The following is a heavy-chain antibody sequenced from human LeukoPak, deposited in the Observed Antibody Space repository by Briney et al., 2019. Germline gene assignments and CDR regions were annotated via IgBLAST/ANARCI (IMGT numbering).Heavy chain of an antibody. CDR3: ARVDSGYSGYYYVFNY. D-gene: IGHD3-22*01. CDR2: ISSSGSTI. Sequence: GGSLRLSCAASGFTFSSYTMNWVRQAPGKGLEWVSYISSSGSTIYYADSVKGRFTMSRDNAKNSLYLQVNSLRAEDTAVYYCARVDSGYSGYYYVFNYWGQGTLVTVSS. V-gene: IGHV3-48*03. CDR1: GFTFSSYT. J-gene: IGHJ4*02.